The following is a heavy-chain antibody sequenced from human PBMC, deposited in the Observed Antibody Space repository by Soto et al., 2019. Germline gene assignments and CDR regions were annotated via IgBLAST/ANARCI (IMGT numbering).Heavy chain of an antibody. D-gene: IGHD2-21*02. V-gene: IGHV3-30*18. CDR3: AKAMVVVTAISGGGGFDK. CDR1: GFTFSSHG. CDR2: ISYDGSNK. J-gene: IGHJ3*02. Sequence: QVQLVESGGGVVQPGRSLRLSCAASGFTFSSHGMHWVRQAPGKGLEWVAVISYDGSNKYCADSVKGRFTISRDNSKNTLYLQMNSLRAEDTAVYYCAKAMVVVTAISGGGGFDKWGQGTLVTVSS.